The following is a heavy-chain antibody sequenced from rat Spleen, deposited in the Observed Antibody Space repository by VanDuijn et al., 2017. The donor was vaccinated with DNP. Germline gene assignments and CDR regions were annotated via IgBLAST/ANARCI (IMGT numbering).Heavy chain of an antibody. CDR2: ISNSGSRT. CDR3: ARRSNNPENYFDY. Sequence: EVQLVESGGGLVQPGRSLKLSCAASGFTFSNYYMAWVRQAPKKGLEWVATISNSGSRTYYPDSVKGRFTTSRDNAKSSLDLQMNSLKSEDTATYYCARRSNNPENYFDYWGQGVMVTVS. J-gene: IGHJ2*01. CDR1: GFTFSNYY. D-gene: IGHD1-4*01. V-gene: IGHV5-7*01.